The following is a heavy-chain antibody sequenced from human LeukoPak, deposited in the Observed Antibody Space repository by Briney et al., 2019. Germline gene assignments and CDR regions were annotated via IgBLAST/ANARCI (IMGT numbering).Heavy chain of an antibody. V-gene: IGHV3-66*01. J-gene: IGHJ4*02. CDR1: GFTFNNYA. D-gene: IGHD2-8*01. CDR3: ARDPPAVSINTYA. CDR2: IFSHGET. Sequence: QPGGSLRLSCAASGFTFNNYAMNWVRQAPGKGLEWVSLIFSHGETSYADSVKGRFTISRDNSKNTLYLQMNGLRVEDTAVYYCARDPPAVSINTYAWGQGTLVTVSS.